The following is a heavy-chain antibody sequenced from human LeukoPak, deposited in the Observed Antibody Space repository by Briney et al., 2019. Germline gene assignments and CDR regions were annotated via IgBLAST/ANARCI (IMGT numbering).Heavy chain of an antibody. CDR3: ARDVPYYYGSGSYLLY. CDR2: ISYDGGIK. Sequence: GGSLRLSCAASGFTFSSFGMQWVRQAPGKGLEWVAVISYDGGIKYYADSVKGRFTISRDNAKYTLYLQMNSLRAEDTAVYYCARDVPYYYGSGSYLLYWGQGTLVTVSS. V-gene: IGHV3-30*03. D-gene: IGHD3-10*01. CDR1: GFTFSSFG. J-gene: IGHJ4*02.